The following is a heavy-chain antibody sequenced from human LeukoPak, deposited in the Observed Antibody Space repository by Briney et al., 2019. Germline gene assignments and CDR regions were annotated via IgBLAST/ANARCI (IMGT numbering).Heavy chain of an antibody. D-gene: IGHD2/OR15-2a*01. J-gene: IGHJ3*01. CDR2: ISAYNDNT. CDR1: GYTFTSYG. V-gene: IGHV1-18*01. Sequence: ASVTLSCTASGYTFTSYGINWVRQAPGQGLEWIGWISAYNDNTNYDEKLQNSITMTTDTSSSTAYMVLRSLRADDSAVYYCARKNLRDADAFDFWGQGTMVTVSS. CDR3: ARKNLRDADAFDF.